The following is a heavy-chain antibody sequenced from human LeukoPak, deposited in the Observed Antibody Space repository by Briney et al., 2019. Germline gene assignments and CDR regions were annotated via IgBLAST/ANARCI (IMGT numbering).Heavy chain of an antibody. V-gene: IGHV3-23*01. D-gene: IGHD1-1*01. CDR2: ISGSGGST. CDR1: GFTFSSYA. CDR3: AKGLERESRLDS. J-gene: IGHJ4*02. Sequence: GGSLRLSCAASGFTFSSYAMSWVRQAPGKGLEWVSAISGSGGSTYYADSVRGRFTISTDNSKNTLYLQMNSLRTEDTALYYCAKGLERESRLDSWGQGTLVTVSS.